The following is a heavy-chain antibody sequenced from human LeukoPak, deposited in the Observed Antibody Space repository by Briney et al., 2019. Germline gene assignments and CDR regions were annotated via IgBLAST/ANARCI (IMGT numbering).Heavy chain of an antibody. Sequence: SETLSLTCAVYGGSFSGYYWSWIRQPPGKGLEWIGEINHSGSTNYNPSLKSRVTISVDTSKNQFSLKLSSVTAADTAVYYCVMGDSSSWSPNAYWGQGTLVTVSS. CDR2: INHSGST. CDR1: GGSFSGYY. CDR3: VMGDSSSWSPNAY. V-gene: IGHV4-34*01. J-gene: IGHJ4*02. D-gene: IGHD6-13*01.